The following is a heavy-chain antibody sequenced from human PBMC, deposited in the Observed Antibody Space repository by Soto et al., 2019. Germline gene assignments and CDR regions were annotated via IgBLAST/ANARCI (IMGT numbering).Heavy chain of an antibody. J-gene: IGHJ4*02. CDR3: ARLAPHNWAFDD. D-gene: IGHD1-20*01. Sequence: PGESLKISCKGSGYSFTSYWIGWVRQMPGKGLEWMVIIYPGDFDTRDSPSFQGQVTISADTSISTAYLQWSSLKASDTAINYWARLAPHNWAFDDWGQRTLVTVSS. CDR1: GYSFTSYW. V-gene: IGHV5-51*01. CDR2: IYPGDFDT.